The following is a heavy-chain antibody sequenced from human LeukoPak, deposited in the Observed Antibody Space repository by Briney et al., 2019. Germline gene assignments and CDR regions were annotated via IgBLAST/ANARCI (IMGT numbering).Heavy chain of an antibody. J-gene: IGHJ6*02. CDR3: ARHTSTYYYDSSGYQIGMDV. D-gene: IGHD3-22*01. V-gene: IGHV1-8*01. CDR1: GFTFTSYD. CDR2: MNPNSGNT. Sequence: ASVKVSCKASGFTFTSYDINWVRQATGQGLEWMGWMNPNSGNTGYAQKFQCRVTMTRNTSISTAYMELSSLRSEETAVYYCARHTSTYYYDSSGYQIGMDVWGQGTTVTVSS.